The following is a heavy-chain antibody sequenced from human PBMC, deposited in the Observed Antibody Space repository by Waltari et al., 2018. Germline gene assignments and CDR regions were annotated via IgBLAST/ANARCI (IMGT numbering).Heavy chain of an antibody. CDR3: ARENYGDRIDY. CDR1: GFTFSGYY. J-gene: IGHJ4*02. V-gene: IGHV3-48*04. D-gene: IGHD4-17*01. Sequence: EVQLVESGGGLVQPGGSLRLSCAASGFTFSGYYMNWVHQAPGKGLEWVSYITSSSSTIYYADSVKGRFTISRDNAKNSLHLQMNSLRAEDTAMYYCARENYGDRIDYWGQGTLVTVSS. CDR2: ITSSSSTI.